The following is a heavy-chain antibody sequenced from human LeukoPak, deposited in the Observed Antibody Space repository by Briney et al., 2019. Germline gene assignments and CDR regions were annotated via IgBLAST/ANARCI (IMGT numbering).Heavy chain of an antibody. Sequence: PSQTLSLTCTVSGGSISSGDYYWSWIRQPPGQGLEWIAYISYSGSTNYNPSLKSRVTISVDTSKNQLSLKLSSVTAADTAVYYCARGDYDYVWGSYRYSNWGQGTLVTVSS. J-gene: IGHJ4*02. V-gene: IGHV4-30-4*01. CDR2: ISYSGST. CDR1: GGSISSGDYY. D-gene: IGHD3-16*02. CDR3: ARGDYDYVWGSYRYSN.